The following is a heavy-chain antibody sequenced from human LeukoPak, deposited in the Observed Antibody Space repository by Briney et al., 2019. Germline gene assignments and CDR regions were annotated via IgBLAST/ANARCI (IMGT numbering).Heavy chain of an antibody. V-gene: IGHV4-30-2*01. CDR3: ARADGYNYFDY. CDR2: IYHSGST. CDR1: GGSISSGGYY. J-gene: IGHJ4*02. Sequence: SETLSLTCTVSGGSISSGGYYWSWIRQPPGKGLEWIGYIYHSGSTYYDPSLKSRVTISVDRSKNQFSLKLSSVTAADTAVYYCARADGYNYFDYWGQGTLVTVSS. D-gene: IGHD5-24*01.